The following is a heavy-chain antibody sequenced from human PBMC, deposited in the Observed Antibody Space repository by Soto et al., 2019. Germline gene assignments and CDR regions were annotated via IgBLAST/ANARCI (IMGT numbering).Heavy chain of an antibody. D-gene: IGHD1-26*01. Sequence: QMQLVQSGPEVKKPGTSVKVSCKASGFTFTSSAMQWVRQARGQRLEWIGWIVVGSGNTNYAQKFQERVTITRDMYXSTAYMELSSLRSEDTAVYYCAAVRSGQGPWAFDIWGQGTMVTVSS. CDR2: IVVGSGNT. J-gene: IGHJ3*02. CDR1: GFTFTSSA. V-gene: IGHV1-58*02. CDR3: AAVRSGQGPWAFDI.